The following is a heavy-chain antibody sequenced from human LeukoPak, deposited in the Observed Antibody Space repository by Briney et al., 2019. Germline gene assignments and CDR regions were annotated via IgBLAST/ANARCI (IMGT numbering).Heavy chain of an antibody. J-gene: IGHJ4*02. D-gene: IGHD3-22*01. CDR2: ISSSSSYT. Sequence: GGSLRLSCAASGFTFSSYSMNWVRQAPGKGLEWVSSISSSSSYTYYADSVKGRFTISRDNAKNSLYLQMNSLRAEDTAVYYCARGRGDSGYVFDYWGQGTLVTVSS. CDR3: ARGRGDSGYVFDY. CDR1: GFTFSSYS. V-gene: IGHV3-21*01.